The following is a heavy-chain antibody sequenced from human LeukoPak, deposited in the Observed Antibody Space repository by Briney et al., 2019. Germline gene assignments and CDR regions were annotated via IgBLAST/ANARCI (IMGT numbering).Heavy chain of an antibody. CDR1: GGSISSYY. D-gene: IGHD3-10*01. J-gene: IGHJ4*02. CDR3: ARESSGTRPGY. Sequence: PSETLSLTCTVSGGSISSYYWSWIRQPPGKGLEWIGYIYYSGSTNYNPSLKSRVTISVDTSKNQFSLKLSSVPAADTAVYYCARESSGTRPGYWGQGTLVTVSS. V-gene: IGHV4-59*01. CDR2: IYYSGST.